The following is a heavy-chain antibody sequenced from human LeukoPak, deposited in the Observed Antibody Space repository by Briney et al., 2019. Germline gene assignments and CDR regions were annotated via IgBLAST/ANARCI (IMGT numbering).Heavy chain of an antibody. D-gene: IGHD6-19*01. Sequence: PSETLSLTCTVSGYSISSGYYWGWIRQPPGKGLEWIGSIYHSGSTYYNPSLKSRVTVSIDKSKNQFSLKVNSVTAADTAVYYCVWSSGWYHGYFQHWGQGTLVTVSS. CDR3: VWSSGWYHGYFQH. CDR1: GYSISSGYY. J-gene: IGHJ1*01. V-gene: IGHV4-38-2*02. CDR2: IYHSGST.